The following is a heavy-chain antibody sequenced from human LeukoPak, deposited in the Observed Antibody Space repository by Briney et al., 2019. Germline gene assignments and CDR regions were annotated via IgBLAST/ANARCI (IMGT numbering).Heavy chain of an antibody. V-gene: IGHV1-18*01. Sequence: ASVKVSCKASGYTFDRNGISWVRQANGQGLEWIGWISAYNGNTKYAQNFQGRVTMTTETTTSTAYMELRSLRSDDTAVYYCARGGSYFGAFDIWGQGTMVTVSS. CDR2: ISAYNGNT. D-gene: IGHD1-26*01. J-gene: IGHJ3*02. CDR3: ARGGSYFGAFDI. CDR1: GYTFDRNG.